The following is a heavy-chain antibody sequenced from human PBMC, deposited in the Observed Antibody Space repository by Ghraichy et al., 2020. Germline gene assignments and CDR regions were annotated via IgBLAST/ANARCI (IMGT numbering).Heavy chain of an antibody. CDR3: ARQVDSSGWDLGI. J-gene: IGHJ4*02. CDR1: GYSFTSYW. CDR2: IYPGDSDT. V-gene: IGHV5-51*01. D-gene: IGHD3-22*01. Sequence: GGSLNISCKGSGYSFTSYWIGWVRQMPGKGLAWMGIIYPGDSDTRYSPSFQGQVTISADKSISTAYLQWSSLKASDTAMYYCARQVDSSGWDLGIWGQGTLVTVSS.